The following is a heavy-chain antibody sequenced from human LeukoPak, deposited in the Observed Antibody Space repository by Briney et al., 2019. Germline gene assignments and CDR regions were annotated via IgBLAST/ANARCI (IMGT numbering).Heavy chain of an antibody. Sequence: PSETLSLTCTVSGYSISSGYYWGWIRQPPGKGLEWIGSIYHSGSTYYNPSLKSRATMFVDTSKKQFSLKVSSVTAADTAVYFCARGLYAGAFDIWGRGTMVTVSS. V-gene: IGHV4-38-2*02. CDR3: ARGLYAGAFDI. D-gene: IGHD2-2*01. CDR2: IYHSGST. J-gene: IGHJ3*02. CDR1: GYSISSGYY.